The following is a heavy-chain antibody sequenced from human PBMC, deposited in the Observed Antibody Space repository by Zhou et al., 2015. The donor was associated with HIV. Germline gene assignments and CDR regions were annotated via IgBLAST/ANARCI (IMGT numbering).Heavy chain of an antibody. J-gene: IGHJ6*02. CDR2: IRYDGSDV. CDR3: AREEVVTARRYYGLDV. V-gene: IGHV3-33*01. D-gene: IGHD2-21*02. Sequence: QVQLVESGGGVVQPGKSLRLSCAASGFTFHTYDMHWVRQAPGKGLEWVALIRYDGSDVYHADSVKGRFTISRDNSKNTLYLQMNILRAEDTAVYYCAREEVVTARRYYGLDVWGQGTTVTVSS. CDR1: GFTFHTYD.